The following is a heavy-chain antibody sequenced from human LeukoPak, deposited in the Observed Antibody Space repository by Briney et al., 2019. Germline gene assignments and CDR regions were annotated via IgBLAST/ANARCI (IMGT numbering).Heavy chain of an antibody. D-gene: IGHD4-23*01. J-gene: IGHJ2*01. CDR3: TRVGDYGGNWAWYFDL. V-gene: IGHV3-74*01. Sequence: GVSVRLSCAASGFTFSRYWMHWVRQAPGKGLVWVSRIKSDGSNTNYADSVKGRFTISRDNAKNTLYLQMNSLRAEDTAVYYCTRVGDYGGNWAWYFDLWGRGTLVTVSA. CDR2: IKSDGSNT. CDR1: GFTFSRYW.